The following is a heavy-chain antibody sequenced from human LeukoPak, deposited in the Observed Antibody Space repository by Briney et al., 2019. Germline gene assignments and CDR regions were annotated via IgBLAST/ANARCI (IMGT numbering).Heavy chain of an antibody. J-gene: IGHJ4*01. CDR2: IGISSGNT. V-gene: IGHV3-48*01. D-gene: IGHD5-12*01. CDR1: GLNFIDYS. CDR3: ARDHRYAFDN. Sequence: QPGGSLRLSCAASGLNFIDYSMNWVRQAPGKGLEWISYIGISSGNTKYADSVKGRFTISRDKARNSLYLQMNSLRVEDTAVYYCARDHRYAFDNWGHGTLVTVSS.